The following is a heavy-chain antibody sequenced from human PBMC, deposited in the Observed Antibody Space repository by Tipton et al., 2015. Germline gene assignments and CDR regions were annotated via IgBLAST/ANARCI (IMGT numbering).Heavy chain of an antibody. V-gene: IGHV4-59*08. Sequence: TLSLTCTVSGDSINSYYWSWIRQPPGKGLEWIGYIHYSGATKYNPSLKSRVTISVDTSKNQFSLKLNSVTAADTAVYYCARGLLLWFGMTDYWGQGTLVTVSS. J-gene: IGHJ4*02. CDR2: IHYSGAT. D-gene: IGHD3-10*01. CDR1: GDSINSYY. CDR3: ARGLLLWFGMTDY.